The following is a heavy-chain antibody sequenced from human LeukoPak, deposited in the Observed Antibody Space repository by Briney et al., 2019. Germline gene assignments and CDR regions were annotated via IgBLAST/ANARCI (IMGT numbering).Heavy chain of an antibody. CDR3: ARVGDCGGDCYSFDY. J-gene: IGHJ4*02. CDR2: ISSSSSYI. Sequence: PGGSLRLSCAASGFTFSSYAMNWVRQAPGKGLEWVSSISSSSSYIYYADSVKGRFTISRDNAKNSLYLQMNSLRAEDTAVYYCARVGDCGGDCYSFDYWGQGTLVTVSS. CDR1: GFTFSSYA. D-gene: IGHD2-21*02. V-gene: IGHV3-21*01.